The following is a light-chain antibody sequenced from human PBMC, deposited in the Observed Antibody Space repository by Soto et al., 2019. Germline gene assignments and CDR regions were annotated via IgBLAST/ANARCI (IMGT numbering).Light chain of an antibody. J-gene: IGKJ2*03. Sequence: EIVLTQSPGTLSLSPGERATLSCRASQSVDSRYLAWYQQKPGQAHRLLISAVSSRATGIPDRFSGSGSGTDFTLTISRLEPEDFAEYYCQQYGNSPRYSFGQGTKLEIK. V-gene: IGKV3-20*01. CDR1: QSVDSRY. CDR2: AVS. CDR3: QQYGNSPRYS.